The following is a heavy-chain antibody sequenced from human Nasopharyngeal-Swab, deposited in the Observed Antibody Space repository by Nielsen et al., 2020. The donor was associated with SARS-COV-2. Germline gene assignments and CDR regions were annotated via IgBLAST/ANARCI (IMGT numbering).Heavy chain of an antibody. CDR3: AREMGYYGSGSYRPFDY. J-gene: IGHJ4*02. CDR1: GYTFTSYY. Sequence: ASVKVSCKASGYTFTSYYIHWVRQAPGQGLEWMGIINPSGGSTSYAQKFQGLVTMTRDTSTGTVYMELSSLRSEDTAVYYCAREMGYYGSGSYRPFDYWGQGTLVTVSS. V-gene: IGHV1-46*01. CDR2: INPSGGST. D-gene: IGHD3-10*01.